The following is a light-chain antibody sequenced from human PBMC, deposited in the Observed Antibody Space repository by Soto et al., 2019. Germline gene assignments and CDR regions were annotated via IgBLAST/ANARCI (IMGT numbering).Light chain of an antibody. CDR3: QQFYSSPFT. J-gene: IGKJ3*01. Sequence: DIVMTQSPDSLAVSLGERATINCKSSQSVSHISNNKSYLAWYQQKSGQPPKPLIYWTSTRESGVPDRFSGSGSGTDFTLTISSLQAEDVAVYYCQQFYSSPFTFGPGTKVDIK. V-gene: IGKV4-1*01. CDR2: WTS. CDR1: QSVSHISNNKSY.